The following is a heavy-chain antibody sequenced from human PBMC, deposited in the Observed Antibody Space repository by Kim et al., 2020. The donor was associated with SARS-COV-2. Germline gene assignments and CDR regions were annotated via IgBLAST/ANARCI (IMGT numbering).Heavy chain of an antibody. CDR2: ISYDGNKE. J-gene: IGHJ4*02. CDR1: GFTFRNYG. Sequence: GGSLRLSCAASGFTFRNYGMHWFRQAPGKGLQWVAVISYDGNKEYFEESVKGRFSISRDNSKNTLYLQMNSLRAEDTAVYYCAQEDTDGYPVYWGQGTLVTVSS. D-gene: IGHD3-22*01. V-gene: IGHV3-33*05. CDR3: AQEDTDGYPVY.